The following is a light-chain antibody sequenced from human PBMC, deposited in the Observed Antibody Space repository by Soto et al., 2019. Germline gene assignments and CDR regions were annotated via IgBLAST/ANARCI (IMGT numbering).Light chain of an antibody. CDR3: QHYNSYSEA. CDR2: DAS. Sequence: DIQMTQSPSTLSASVGDRVTITCRASQSISTWLAWYQQKPGKAPKLLISDASSFESGVPSRFSGSGSGTEFTLTISSLQPDDFATYYCQHYNSYSEAFGQGTKVDI. CDR1: QSISTW. J-gene: IGKJ1*01. V-gene: IGKV1-5*01.